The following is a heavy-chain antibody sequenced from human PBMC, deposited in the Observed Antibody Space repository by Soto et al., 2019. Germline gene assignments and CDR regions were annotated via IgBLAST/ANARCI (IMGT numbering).Heavy chain of an antibody. CDR3: AHIKCPLFGSGPYHFMDV. J-gene: IGHJ6*03. V-gene: IGHV2-70*11. D-gene: IGHD3-10*01. Sequence: GSGPTLVNPTQTLTLTCTFSGFSLKTSGVCVSWIRQPPGKALEWLARIDWDDDKYYSTSLKTRLTISKDTSKNQVVLTMTNMDPVDTATYYCAHIKCPLFGSGPYHFMDVWGKGTTVTVSS. CDR2: IDWDDDK. CDR1: GFSLKTSGVC.